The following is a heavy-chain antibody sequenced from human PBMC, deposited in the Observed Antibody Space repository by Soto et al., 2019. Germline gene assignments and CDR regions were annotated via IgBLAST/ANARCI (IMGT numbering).Heavy chain of an antibody. CDR3: AKDRGFSAVVTANFDY. V-gene: IGHV3-30*18. CDR2: ISYDGSNK. CDR1: GFTFSSYG. D-gene: IGHD2-21*02. J-gene: IGHJ4*02. Sequence: GGSLRLSCAASGFTFSSYGMHWVRQAPGKGLEWVAVISYDGSNKYYADSVKGRFTISRDNSKNTLYLQMNSLRAEDTAVYYCAKDRGFSAVVTANFDYWGQGTLVTVSS.